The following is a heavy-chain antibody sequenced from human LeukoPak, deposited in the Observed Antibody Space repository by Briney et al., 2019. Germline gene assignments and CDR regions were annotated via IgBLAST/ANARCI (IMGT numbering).Heavy chain of an antibody. D-gene: IGHD6-13*01. V-gene: IGHV1-69*05. CDR1: GYTFTSYA. J-gene: IGHJ3*02. CDR3: ARVIHPGSSWAVGI. CDR2: IIPIFGTA. Sequence: ASVKVSCKASGYTFTSYAISWVRQAPGQGLEWMGGIIPIFGTANYAQKFQGRVTITTDESTSTAYMELSSLRSEDTAVYYCARVIHPGSSWAVGIWGQGTMVTVSS.